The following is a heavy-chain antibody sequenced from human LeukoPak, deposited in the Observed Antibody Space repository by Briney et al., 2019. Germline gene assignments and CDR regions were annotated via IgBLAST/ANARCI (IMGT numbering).Heavy chain of an antibody. D-gene: IGHD6-19*01. Sequence: HPGGSLRLSCAASGFTFSSYDMHWVRQATGKGLEWVSAIGTAGDTYYPGSVKGRFTISRDNAKNSLYLQMNSLRAEDTAVYYCARDQWWQLIAVAITSYFDCWGQGTLVTVSS. V-gene: IGHV3-13*01. J-gene: IGHJ4*02. CDR2: IGTAGDT. CDR1: GFTFSSYD. CDR3: ARDQWWQLIAVAITSYFDC.